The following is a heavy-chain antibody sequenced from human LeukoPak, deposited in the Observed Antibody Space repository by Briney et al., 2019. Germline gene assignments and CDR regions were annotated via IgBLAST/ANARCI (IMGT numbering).Heavy chain of an antibody. V-gene: IGHV3-23*01. J-gene: IGHJ4*02. CDR1: GFTFSTYA. CDR2: MSGSGGGT. Sequence: PGGSLRLSCAASGFTFSTYAMSWVRQAPGKGLEWVSAMSGSGGGTYYADSVKGRFTISRDNSQNTLYLQVNSLRAEDTAVYYCARYHYYNSGSYLYWGQGTLVTVPS. CDR3: ARYHYYNSGSYLY. D-gene: IGHD3-10*01.